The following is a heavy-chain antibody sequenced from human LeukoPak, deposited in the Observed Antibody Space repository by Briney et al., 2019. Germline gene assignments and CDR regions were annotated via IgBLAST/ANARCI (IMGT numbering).Heavy chain of an antibody. CDR2: FDPEDGET. CDR3: ATTADVVITGYYFDY. D-gene: IGHD3-22*01. Sequence: ASVKVSCKVSGYTLTELSMHWVRQAPGKGLEWMGGFDPEDGETIYAQKFQGRVTMTEDTSTDTAYMKLSSLRSEDTAVYYCATTADVVITGYYFDYWGQGTLVTVSS. J-gene: IGHJ4*02. CDR1: GYTLTELS. V-gene: IGHV1-24*01.